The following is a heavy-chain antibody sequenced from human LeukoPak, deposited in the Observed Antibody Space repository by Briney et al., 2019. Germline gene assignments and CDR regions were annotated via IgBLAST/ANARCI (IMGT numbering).Heavy chain of an antibody. CDR3: AAAGDY. V-gene: IGHV3-48*02. CDR2: ISSTSTT. CDR1: GFTFGSYT. D-gene: IGHD3-10*01. Sequence: PGGSLRLSFAVSGFTFGSYTMNWVRQAPGKGLEWVSHISSTSTTYYADSVKGRFTTSRDNAKNLLYLQMNSLRDEDTAVYYCAAAGDYWGQGTLATVSS. J-gene: IGHJ4*02.